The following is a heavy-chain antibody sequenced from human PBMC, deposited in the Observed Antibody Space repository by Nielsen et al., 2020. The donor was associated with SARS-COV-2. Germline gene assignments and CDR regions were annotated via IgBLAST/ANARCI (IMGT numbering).Heavy chain of an antibody. Sequence: GESLKISCAASGFTFSSYGMHWVRQAPGKGLEWVAVISYDGSNKYYADSVKGRFTISRDNSKNTLYLQMNSPRAEDTAVYYCAKGPLSGIYGMDVWGQGTTVTVSS. V-gene: IGHV3-30*18. CDR1: GFTFSSYG. CDR3: AKGPLSGIYGMDV. D-gene: IGHD3-10*01. J-gene: IGHJ6*02. CDR2: ISYDGSNK.